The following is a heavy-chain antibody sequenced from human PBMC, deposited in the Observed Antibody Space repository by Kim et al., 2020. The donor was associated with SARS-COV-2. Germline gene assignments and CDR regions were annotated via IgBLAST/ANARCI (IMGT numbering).Heavy chain of an antibody. V-gene: IGHV3-9*01. CDR2: ISWNSGSI. CDR3: AKDIWELPHLESAFDI. J-gene: IGHJ3*02. Sequence: GGSLRLSCAASGFTFGDYAMHWVRQAPGKGLEWVSGISWNSGSIGYADSVKGRFTISRDNAKNSLYLQMNSLRAEDTALYYCAKDIWELPHLESAFDIWGQGTMVTVSS. CDR1: GFTFGDYA. D-gene: IGHD1-26*01.